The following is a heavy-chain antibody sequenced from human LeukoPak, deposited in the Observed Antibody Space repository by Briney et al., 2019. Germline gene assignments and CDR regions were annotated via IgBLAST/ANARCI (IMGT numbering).Heavy chain of an antibody. J-gene: IGHJ6*03. Sequence: PSETLSLTCAVYGGSFSGYCWSWIRQPPGKGLEWIGEINHSGSTNYNPSLKSRVTISVDTSKNQSSLKLSSVTAADTAVYYCAYTGYCSSTSCPINIAYYYYMDVWGKGTTVTVSS. CDR3: AYTGYCSSTSCPINIAYYYYMDV. V-gene: IGHV4-34*01. D-gene: IGHD2-2*01. CDR1: GGSFSGYC. CDR2: INHSGST.